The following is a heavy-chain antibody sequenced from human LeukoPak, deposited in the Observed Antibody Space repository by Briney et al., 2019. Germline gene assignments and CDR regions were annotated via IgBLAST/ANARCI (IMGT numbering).Heavy chain of an antibody. J-gene: IGHJ6*02. CDR1: GGSISSGDYY. Sequence: SETLSLTCTVSGGSISSGDYYWSWIRQPPGKGLEWIGYIYYSGSTYYNPSLKSRVTISVVTSKNQFSLKLISVTAADTAVYYCARDDSGSYHQLGVWGQGTTVTVSS. D-gene: IGHD1-26*01. CDR2: IYYSGST. V-gene: IGHV4-30-4*02. CDR3: ARDDSGSYHQLGV.